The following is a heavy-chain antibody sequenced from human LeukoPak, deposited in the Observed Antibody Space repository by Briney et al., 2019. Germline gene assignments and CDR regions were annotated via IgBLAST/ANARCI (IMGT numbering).Heavy chain of an antibody. CDR1: GGTFGSYT. J-gene: IGHJ4*02. CDR3: ARDRMGATPNFDY. CDR2: IIPNLGIA. D-gene: IGHD1-26*01. Sequence: VASVKVSCKASGGTFGSYTISWVRQAPGQGLEWMGRIIPNLGIANYAQKFQGRVTITADKSTSTAYMELSSLRSEDTAVYYCARDRMGATPNFDYWGQGTLVTVSS. V-gene: IGHV1-69*04.